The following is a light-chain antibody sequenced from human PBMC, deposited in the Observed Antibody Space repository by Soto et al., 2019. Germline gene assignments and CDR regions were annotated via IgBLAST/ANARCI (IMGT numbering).Light chain of an antibody. J-gene: IGKJ4*01. CDR1: QGISSA. Sequence: AIQLTQSPSSLSASVGDRVTITCRASQGISSALAWYQQKPGKAPKLLIYDASSLESGVTSRFSGSGSGTEFTLTISSLQPEDFATYYCQQFNSYPLGFGGGTKVEIK. CDR3: QQFNSYPLG. CDR2: DAS. V-gene: IGKV1-13*02.